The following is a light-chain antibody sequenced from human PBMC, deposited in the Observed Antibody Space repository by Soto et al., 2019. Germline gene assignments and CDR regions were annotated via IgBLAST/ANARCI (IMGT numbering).Light chain of an antibody. CDR1: SSDVGGYDY. J-gene: IGLJ2*01. CDR2: EGN. CDR3: CSYGGGTTYVV. V-gene: IGLV2-14*01. Sequence: QSALTQPASVSGSPGQSITISCTGTSSDVGGYDYVSWYQQHPGKAPKLILYEGNKRPSGLSSRFSGSRSGNTASLTISGVLAEDEAEYYCCSYGGGTTYVVFGGGTKLTVL.